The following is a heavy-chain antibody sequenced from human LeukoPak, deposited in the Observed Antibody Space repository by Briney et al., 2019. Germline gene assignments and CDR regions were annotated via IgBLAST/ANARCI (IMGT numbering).Heavy chain of an antibody. CDR2: IGPNSGGT. V-gene: IGHV1-2*02. D-gene: IGHD4-23*01. CDR3: ARANTIMTTVVTSFDS. Sequence: ASVKVSCKASGYTFTAYYIHWVRQAPGQGLEWMGWIGPNSGGTDYAQKFQGRVTMTRDTSISTAYLVLSRLASDDTAVYYCARANTIMTTVVTSFDSWGQGTLVTVSS. J-gene: IGHJ4*02. CDR1: GYTFTAYY.